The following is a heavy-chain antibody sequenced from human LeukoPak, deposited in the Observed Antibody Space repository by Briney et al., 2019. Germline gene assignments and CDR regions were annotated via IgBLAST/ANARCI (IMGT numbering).Heavy chain of an antibody. D-gene: IGHD3-9*01. CDR3: ATQSPNYDILTGYYLRGTFDY. CDR1: GGTFSSYA. Sequence: SVKVSCKASGGTFSSYAISWVRQAPGQGLEWMGRIIPIFGTANYAQKFQGRVTITTYESTSTAYMELSRLRSEDTAVYYCATQSPNYDILTGYYLRGTFDYWGQGTLVTVSS. CDR2: IIPIFGTA. V-gene: IGHV1-69*05. J-gene: IGHJ4*02.